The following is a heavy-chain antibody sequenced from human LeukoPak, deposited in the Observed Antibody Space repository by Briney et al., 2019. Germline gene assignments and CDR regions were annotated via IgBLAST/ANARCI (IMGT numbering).Heavy chain of an antibody. D-gene: IGHD2-15*01. CDR1: GASISSSSYY. V-gene: IGHV4-39*01. CDR2: MYYGST. Sequence: SETLSLTCAVSGASISSSSYYWGWIRQPPGKGLEWIGNMYYGSTHYNPSLKSRVTISVETSKNQFSLKLSSVTAADTAIYYCARLSGYCSGGSCYNYFEYWGQGTLVTVSS. J-gene: IGHJ4*02. CDR3: ARLSGYCSGGSCYNYFEY.